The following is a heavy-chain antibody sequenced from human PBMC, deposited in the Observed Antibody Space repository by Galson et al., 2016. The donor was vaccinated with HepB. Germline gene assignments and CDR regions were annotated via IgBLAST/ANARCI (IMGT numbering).Heavy chain of an antibody. Sequence: CAISGDSVSSNSASRNFIRQSPSRGLEWLGRTYYRSKWYNDYAVSVRSRITINPDTSKNQFSLQLNSVTPEDTAVYYCARGISEQLKPSAYYYYVDVWGKGTTVTVSS. D-gene: IGHD1-1*01. CDR3: ARGISEQLKPSAYYYYVDV. CDR2: TYYRSKWYN. J-gene: IGHJ6*03. V-gene: IGHV6-1*01. CDR1: GDSVSSNSAS.